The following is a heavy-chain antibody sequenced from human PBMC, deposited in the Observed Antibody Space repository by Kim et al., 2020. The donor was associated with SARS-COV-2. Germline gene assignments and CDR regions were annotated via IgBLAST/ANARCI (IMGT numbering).Heavy chain of an antibody. CDR2: MNPNSGNT. J-gene: IGHJ6*03. CDR1: GYTFTSYD. Sequence: ASVKVSCKASGYTFTSYDINWVRQATGQGLEWMGWMNPNSGNTGYAQKFQGRVTMTRNTSISTAYMELSSLRSEDTAVYYCARGFRAAAGPFYYHYCMDVWGKGTTVTVSS. CDR3: ARGFRAAAGPFYYHYCMDV. V-gene: IGHV1-8*01. D-gene: IGHD6-13*01.